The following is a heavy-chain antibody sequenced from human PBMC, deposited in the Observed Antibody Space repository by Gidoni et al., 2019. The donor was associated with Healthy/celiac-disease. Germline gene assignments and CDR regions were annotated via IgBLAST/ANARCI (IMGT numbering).Heavy chain of an antibody. CDR1: GFTVSSNY. CDR3: ARSELGPYYFDY. V-gene: IGHV3-53*02. J-gene: IGHJ4*02. D-gene: IGHD7-27*01. Sequence: EVQLVETGGGLIQPGGSLRLSCAASGFTVSSNYMSWVRQAPGKGLGWVSVIYSGGSTYYADSVKGRFTISRDNSKNTLYLQMNSLRAEDTAVYYCARSELGPYYFDYWGQGTLVTVSS. CDR2: IYSGGST.